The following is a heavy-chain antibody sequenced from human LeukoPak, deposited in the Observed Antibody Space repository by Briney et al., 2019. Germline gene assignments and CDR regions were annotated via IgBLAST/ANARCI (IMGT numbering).Heavy chain of an antibody. CDR2: MNPNSGNT. D-gene: IGHD2-15*01. J-gene: IGHJ4*02. Sequence: ASVKVSCKASGYTFTTYDINWVRQATGQGLEWMGWMNPNSGNTVYAQKFQGRVTMTRSTSISTAYMELRSLRSDDTAVYYCARGVVVAATIQWGDYWGQGTLVTVSS. V-gene: IGHV1-8*01. CDR1: GYTFTTYD. CDR3: ARGVVVAATIQWGDY.